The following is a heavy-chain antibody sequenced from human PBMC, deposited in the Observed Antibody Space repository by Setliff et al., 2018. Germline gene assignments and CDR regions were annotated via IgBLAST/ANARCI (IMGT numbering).Heavy chain of an antibody. D-gene: IGHD2-15*01. Sequence: SETLSLTCAVSSLSVSSGYFWGWIRQPPGKGLEWIGCLYHGGTTHYNPSLKSRVTISLDTSKNGFSLKLSSVTAADTAVYYCAKGDGGYPSDSWGQGILVTVSS. J-gene: IGHJ4*02. V-gene: IGHV4-38-2*01. CDR3: AKGDGGYPSDS. CDR2: LYHGGTT. CDR1: SLSVSSGYF.